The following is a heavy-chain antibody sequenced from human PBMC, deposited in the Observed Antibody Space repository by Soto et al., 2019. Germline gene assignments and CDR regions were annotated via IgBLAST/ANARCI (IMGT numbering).Heavy chain of an antibody. D-gene: IGHD4-17*01. J-gene: IGHJ6*02. V-gene: IGHV3-33*01. CDR2: IWYDGSNK. Sequence: PGGSMGLSCAASGFTFCSYGMHWVRKAPGKGLEWVAVIWYDGSNKYYADSVKGRFTISRDNSKNTLYLQMNSLRAEDTAVYYCAIMAVRHYGDYGGHGMDVWVQGTTVTVSS. CDR1: GFTFCSYG. CDR3: AIMAVRHYGDYGGHGMDV.